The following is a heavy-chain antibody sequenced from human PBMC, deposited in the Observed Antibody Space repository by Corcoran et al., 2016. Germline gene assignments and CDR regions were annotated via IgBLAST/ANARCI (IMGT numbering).Heavy chain of an antibody. CDR1: GGSISSYY. CDR2: IYYSGST. V-gene: IGHV4-59*01. CDR3: ARASYYYDGMDV. Sequence: QVQLQESGPGLVKPSETLSLTCTVSGGSISSYYWSWIRQPPGKGLEWIGYIYYSGSTNYNPSLKSRVTLSVDTSKNQFSLKLSSVTAADTAVDYCARASYYYDGMDVWGQGTTVTVSS. J-gene: IGHJ6*02.